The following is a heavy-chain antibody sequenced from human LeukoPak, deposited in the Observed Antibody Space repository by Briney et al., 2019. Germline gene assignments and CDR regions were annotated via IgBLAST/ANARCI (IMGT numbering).Heavy chain of an antibody. V-gene: IGHV4-34*01. CDR2: INHSGST. Sequence: PSETLSLTCAVYGGSFSGFYWNWIRQPPGKGLEWIGEINHSGSTNYNPSLKSRVTISVDTSKNQFSQKLNSATAADTAVYYCARGRFDSGSYYVGRRNGFDPWGQGTLVTVSS. D-gene: IGHD1-26*01. J-gene: IGHJ5*02. CDR1: GGSFSGFY. CDR3: ARGRFDSGSYYVGRRNGFDP.